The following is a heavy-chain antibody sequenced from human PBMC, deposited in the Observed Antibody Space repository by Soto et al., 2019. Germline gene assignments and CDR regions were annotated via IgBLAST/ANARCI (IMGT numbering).Heavy chain of an antibody. CDR3: ARDGTVTTSFDY. V-gene: IGHV3-33*01. CDR1: GFTFSSYG. CDR2: IWCDGSNK. J-gene: IGHJ4*02. Sequence: ESGGGVVQPGRSLRLSCAASGFTFSSYGMHWVRQAPGKGLEWVAVIWCDGSNKYYADSVKGRFTISRDNSKNTLYLQMNSLRAEDTAVYYCARDGTVTTSFDYWGQGTLVTVSS. D-gene: IGHD4-17*01.